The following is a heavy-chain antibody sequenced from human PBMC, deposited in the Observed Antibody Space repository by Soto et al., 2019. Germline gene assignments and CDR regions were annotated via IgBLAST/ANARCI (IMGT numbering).Heavy chain of an antibody. CDR3: ARFSGTANFDY. J-gene: IGHJ4*02. Sequence: QVQLQESGPGLVKPSQTLSLTCTVSGGSISSGDYYWSWIRQPPGKGLEWIGYIYYSGSTYYTPFLEIRVTISVATAKNQFSLKLSSVTAADTAVYYCARFSGTANFDYWGQGTLVTVSS. CDR1: GGSISSGDYY. V-gene: IGHV4-30-4*01. CDR2: IYYSGST.